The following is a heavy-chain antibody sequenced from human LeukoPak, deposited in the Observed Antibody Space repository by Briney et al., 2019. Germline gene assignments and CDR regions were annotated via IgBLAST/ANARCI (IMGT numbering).Heavy chain of an antibody. V-gene: IGHV1-8*02. Sequence: GASVKVSCKASGYTFTSYDINWVRQATGQGLEWMGWMNPNSGNTGYAQKFQGRVTMTRNTSISTAYMELSSLRAEDTAVYYCAREGIAVGARFHGAFDIWGQGTMVTVSS. CDR2: MNPNSGNT. CDR3: AREGIAVGARFHGAFDI. D-gene: IGHD1-26*01. CDR1: GYTFTSYD. J-gene: IGHJ3*02.